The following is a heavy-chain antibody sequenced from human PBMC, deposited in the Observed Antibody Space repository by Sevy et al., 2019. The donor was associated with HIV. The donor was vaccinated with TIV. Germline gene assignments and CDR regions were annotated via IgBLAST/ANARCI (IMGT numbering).Heavy chain of an antibody. V-gene: IGHV4-34*01. CDR3: ARGRRIATYYFDY. D-gene: IGHD6-13*01. CDR1: GGSFSGYY. CDR2: INHSGST. J-gene: IGHJ4*02. Sequence: SETLSLTCAVYGGSFSGYYWSWIRQPPGKGLEWIGEINHSGSTNYNPSLKSRVTISVDTSKNQFPLKLGSVTAADTAVYYCARGRRIATYYFDYWGQGTLVTVSS.